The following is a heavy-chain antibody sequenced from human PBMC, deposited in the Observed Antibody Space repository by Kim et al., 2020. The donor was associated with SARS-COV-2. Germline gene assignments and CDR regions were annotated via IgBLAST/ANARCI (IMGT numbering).Heavy chain of an antibody. CDR3: ARDRGFGGYYYGMDV. V-gene: IGHV3-7*01. Sequence: GGSLRLSCAASGFTFSDYWMSWVRQAPGKGLEWVANIKQDGTEKYYVDSVKGRFTVSRDNAKNSLYLQMNSLRAEDTAVYYCARDRGFGGYYYGMDVWGQGTTVTVSS. CDR2: IKQDGTEK. CDR1: GFTFSDYW. J-gene: IGHJ6*02. D-gene: IGHD3-10*01.